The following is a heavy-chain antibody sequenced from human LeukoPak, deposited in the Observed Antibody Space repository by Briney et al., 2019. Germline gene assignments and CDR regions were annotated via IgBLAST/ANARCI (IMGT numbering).Heavy chain of an antibody. J-gene: IGHJ4*02. D-gene: IGHD6-6*01. CDR1: GYTFSNYG. V-gene: IGHV1-2*02. CDR2: INPNSGAT. CDR3: ARQCGSSSNNFDY. Sequence: GASVKVSCKTSGYTFSNYGMNWMRQAPGQGLEWMGWINPNSGATNYAQKFQGRVTMTRDTSISTAYMELSRLRSDDTALYYCARQCGSSSNNFDYWGQGTLVIVSS.